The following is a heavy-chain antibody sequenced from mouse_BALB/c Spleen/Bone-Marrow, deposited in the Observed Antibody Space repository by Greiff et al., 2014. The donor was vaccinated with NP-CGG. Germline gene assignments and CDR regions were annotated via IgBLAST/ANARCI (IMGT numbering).Heavy chain of an antibody. Sequence: VQLKESGGGLVKPGGSLKLSCAASGFTFSSYAMSWVRQTPEKRLEWVASISSGGSTYYPDSVKGRFTISRDNARNILYLQMSSLRSEDAAMDYCAKRGAYGDFWFAYWGQGTLVTGSA. CDR3: AKRGAYGDFWFAY. J-gene: IGHJ3*01. D-gene: IGHD2-13*01. V-gene: IGHV5-6-5*01. CDR2: ISSGGST. CDR1: GFTFSSYA.